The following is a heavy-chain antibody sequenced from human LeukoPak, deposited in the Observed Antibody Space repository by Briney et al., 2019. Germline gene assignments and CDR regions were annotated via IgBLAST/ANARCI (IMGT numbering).Heavy chain of an antibody. D-gene: IGHD6-13*01. CDR2: IYYSGST. V-gene: IGHV4-31*03. J-gene: IGHJ4*02. Sequence: PSQTLSLTCTVSGGSISSGGYYWIWIRQHPGKGLEWIGYIYYSGSTYYNPSLRSRVTVSADTSKNQCSLKLSSVTAADTAVYYCARARSAAGNFDYWGQGTLVTVSS. CDR1: GGSISSGGYY. CDR3: ARARSAAGNFDY.